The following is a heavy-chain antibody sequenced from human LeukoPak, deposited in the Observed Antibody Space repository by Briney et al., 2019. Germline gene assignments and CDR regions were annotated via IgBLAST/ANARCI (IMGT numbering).Heavy chain of an antibody. CDR1: GFTFSSYS. CDR2: ITSSSTYI. Sequence: GGSLRLSCAASGFTFSSYSMNWVRQAPGKGLEWVSSITSSSTYIYYADSVKGRFTMSRDNAKNSVYLEMNSLRAEDTAVYYCAKDIYPGIFDPWGQGTLVTVSS. D-gene: IGHD2-2*02. J-gene: IGHJ5*02. V-gene: IGHV3-21*01. CDR3: AKDIYPGIFDP.